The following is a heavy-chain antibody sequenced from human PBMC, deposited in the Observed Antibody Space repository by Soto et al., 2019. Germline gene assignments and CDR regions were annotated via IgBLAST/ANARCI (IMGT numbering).Heavy chain of an antibody. CDR3: ARVSDWSGYPIT. CDR1: GGSISSYY. V-gene: IGHV4-59*01. D-gene: IGHD3-3*01. CDR2: IYYSGST. J-gene: IGHJ5*02. Sequence: QVQLQASGPGLVKPSETLSLTCPVSGGSISSYYWSWIRQPPGKGLEWIGYIYYSGSTNYNPSLKSRVTISVDTSKNQFSLKLSSVTAADTAVYYCARVSDWSGYPITWGQGTLVTVSS.